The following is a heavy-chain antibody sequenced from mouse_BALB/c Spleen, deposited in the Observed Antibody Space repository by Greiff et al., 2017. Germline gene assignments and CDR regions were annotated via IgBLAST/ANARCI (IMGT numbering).Heavy chain of an antibody. D-gene: IGHD1-2*01. J-gene: IGHJ1*01. V-gene: IGHV3-6*02. Sequence: DVQLVESGPGLVKPSQSLSLTCSVTGYSITSGYYWNWIRQFPGNNLEWMGYISYDGSNNYNPSLKNRISITRDTSKNQFFLKLNSVTTEDTATYYCARVPHYYGYSYWYFDVWGAGTTVTVSS. CDR2: ISYDGSN. CDR1: GYSITSGYY. CDR3: ARVPHYYGYSYWYFDV.